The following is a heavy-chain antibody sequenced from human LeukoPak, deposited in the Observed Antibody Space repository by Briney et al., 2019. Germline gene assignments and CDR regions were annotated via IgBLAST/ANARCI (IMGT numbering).Heavy chain of an antibody. J-gene: IGHJ4*02. V-gene: IGHV3-30*18. CDR3: AKDWGYASGTYYDY. D-gene: IGHD3-10*01. CDR1: GFMFSSYA. CDR2: ISSDGSDK. Sequence: PGTSLRLSCAGSGFMFSSYAMHWVRQAPGKGLEWVAVISSDGSDKYYADSVKGRFTISRDNSKNTLYLQMYSLRTEDTSVYYCAKDWGYASGTYYDYWGQGTLVTVSS.